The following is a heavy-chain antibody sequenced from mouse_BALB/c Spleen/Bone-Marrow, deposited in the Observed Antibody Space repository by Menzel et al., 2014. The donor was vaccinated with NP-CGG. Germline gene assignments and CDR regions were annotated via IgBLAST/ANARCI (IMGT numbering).Heavy chain of an antibody. V-gene: IGHV3-2*02. CDR2: ISYSGRT. Sequence: SIPSDYAWHWIRQFPGNKLERMGYISYSGRTSYYPSLKSRISITRDTSKHQFFLQLNSVTTEDTATYDWARSADWYVDVWGAGTTVTGSS. J-gene: IGHJ1*01. CDR1: SIPSDYA. CDR3: ARSADWYVDV.